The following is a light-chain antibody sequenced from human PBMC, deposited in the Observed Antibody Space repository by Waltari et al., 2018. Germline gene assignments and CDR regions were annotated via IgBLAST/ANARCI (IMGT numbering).Light chain of an antibody. CDR1: QSVSSRH. CDR3: QHYATSPEMYT. V-gene: IGKV3-20*01. J-gene: IGKJ2*01. Sequence: EIELTQSPGTLSLSQGERAPLSCRASQSVSSRHLAWYQHGPGQAPRLLIIAASTRATCIPDRFSGSGSGTDFTLTISRLEPEDFAVYYCQHYATSPEMYTFGQGTKLEIK. CDR2: AAS.